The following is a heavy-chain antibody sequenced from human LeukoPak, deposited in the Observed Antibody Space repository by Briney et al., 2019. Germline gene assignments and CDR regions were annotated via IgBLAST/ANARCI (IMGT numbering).Heavy chain of an antibody. CDR2: TRNKANSYTT. CDR3: ARGGLSVGATEGIDY. CDR1: GFTFSDHY. D-gene: IGHD1-26*01. Sequence: PGGSLRLSCAASGFTFSDHYMDWVRQAPGKGLEWVGRTRNKANSYTTEFAASVKGRFTISRDDSKNSPYLQMNSLKTEDTAVYYCARGGLSVGATEGIDYWGQGTLVTVSS. V-gene: IGHV3-72*01. J-gene: IGHJ4*02.